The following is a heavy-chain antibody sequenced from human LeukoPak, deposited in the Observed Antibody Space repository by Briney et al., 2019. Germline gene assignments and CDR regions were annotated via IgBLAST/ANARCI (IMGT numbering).Heavy chain of an antibody. CDR2: IYHRGSS. Sequence: SETLSLTCTVSGGSISSSSYYWGWIRQPPGKGLEWIGSIYHRGSSYSNPSLKSRVSISVDTSKNQFSLKLTSVTAADTAVYYCARQVRDSSPGLYFDYWGQGTLVTVSS. CDR1: GGSISSSSYY. D-gene: IGHD3-22*01. CDR3: ARQVRDSSPGLYFDY. V-gene: IGHV4-39*01. J-gene: IGHJ4*02.